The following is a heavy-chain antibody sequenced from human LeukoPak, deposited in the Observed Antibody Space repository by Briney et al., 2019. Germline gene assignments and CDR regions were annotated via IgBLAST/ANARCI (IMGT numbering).Heavy chain of an antibody. CDR2: IYYSGST. D-gene: IGHD2-21*02. CDR3: ASGYCGGDCYSMDY. V-gene: IGHV4-59*01. Sequence: SETLSLTCTVSGGSISSYYWSWLRQPPGKGLEWIGYIYYSGSTNYNPSLKSRVTISVDTSKNQFSLKLSSVTAADTAVYYCASGYCGGDCYSMDYWGQGTLVTVSS. CDR1: GGSISSYY. J-gene: IGHJ4*02.